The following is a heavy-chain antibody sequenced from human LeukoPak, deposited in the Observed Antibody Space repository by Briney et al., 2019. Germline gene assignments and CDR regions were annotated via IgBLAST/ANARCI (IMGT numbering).Heavy chain of an antibody. CDR3: AREPFAPYYYDSSGYEFDY. J-gene: IGHJ4*02. V-gene: IGHV4-39*02. Sequence: SETLSLTCTVSGGSISSSSYYWGWIRQPPGKGLEWIGSIYYSGSTYYNPSLKSRVTISVDTSKNQFSLKLSSVTAADTAVYYCAREPFAPYYYDSSGYEFDYWGQGTLVTVSS. CDR1: GGSISSSSYY. CDR2: IYYSGST. D-gene: IGHD3-22*01.